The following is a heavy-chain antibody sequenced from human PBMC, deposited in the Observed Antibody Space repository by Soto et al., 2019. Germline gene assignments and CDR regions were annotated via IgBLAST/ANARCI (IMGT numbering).Heavy chain of an antibody. V-gene: IGHV4-59*01. J-gene: IGHJ5*02. D-gene: IGHD1-26*01. CDR3: ARGPPSPRIMGPTRGPWFDP. CDR1: GGSISSYY. CDR2: LYYSGRP. Sequence: PSETLSLTCSVSGGSISSYYWTWIRQSPGKGLECIGHLYYSGRPKYNPSLKTRAAISVDPSKNQVSLRLRSVTAADTAVYYCARGPPSPRIMGPTRGPWFDPWGKGTLVTVSS.